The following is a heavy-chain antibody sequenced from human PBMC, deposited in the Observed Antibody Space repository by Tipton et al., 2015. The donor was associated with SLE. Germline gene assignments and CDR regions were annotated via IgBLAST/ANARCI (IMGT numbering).Heavy chain of an antibody. CDR3: ARRGLLVVPT. CDR1: GDSISNYGSSF. CDR2: GPGST. Sequence: TLSLTCTVSGDSISNYGSSFWSWIRQAPGGGLEWIGYGPGSTNYNPSLKSRVTILVDTSKNQFSLKLNSVTAADTAVYYCARRGLLVVPTWGRGTLVTVSS. D-gene: IGHD2-2*01. V-gene: IGHV4-59*08. J-gene: IGHJ4*02.